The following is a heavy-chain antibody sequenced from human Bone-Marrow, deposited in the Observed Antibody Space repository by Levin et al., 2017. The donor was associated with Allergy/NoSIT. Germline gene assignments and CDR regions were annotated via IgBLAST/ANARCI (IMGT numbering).Heavy chain of an antibody. Sequence: TSETLSLTCTVSGGSISSGGYYWSWIRQPPGKGLEWIGYIYYSGRTYYNPSLKSRVTISVDTSKNQFSLRLTSVTAADTALYYCARESHYYEGSGAHFDFWGQGTLVTVSS. D-gene: IGHD3-22*01. CDR2: IYYSGRT. CDR1: GGSISSGGYY. V-gene: IGHV4-30-4*01. J-gene: IGHJ4*02. CDR3: ARESHYYEGSGAHFDF.